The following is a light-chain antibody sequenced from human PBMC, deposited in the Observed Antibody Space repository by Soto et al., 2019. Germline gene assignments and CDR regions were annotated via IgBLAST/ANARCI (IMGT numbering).Light chain of an antibody. J-gene: IGLJ1*01. CDR1: SSDVGGYDY. CDR2: EVS. Sequence: QSALTQPASVSGSPGQSITISCTGTSSDVGGYDYASWYQLHPGKAPKLMVFEVSNRPSGVSYRFSGSESGNTASLTISGLQAEDEADYFCSSYSISTAYLFGTGTKVTVL. V-gene: IGLV2-14*01. CDR3: SSYSISTAYL.